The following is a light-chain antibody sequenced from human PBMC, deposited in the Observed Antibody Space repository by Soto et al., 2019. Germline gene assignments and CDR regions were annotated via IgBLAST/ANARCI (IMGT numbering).Light chain of an antibody. CDR2: SNN. CDR1: SSNIGIND. CDR3: AAWDDGLSGPV. Sequence: QAVVTQPPSASGAPGQRVTISCSGSSSNIGINDVSWYRQLPGTAPKLLIYSNNQRPSGVPDRCSGSKSGISASLAISGLRSEDEADYYCAAWDDGLSGPVFGGGTKLNVL. V-gene: IGLV1-47*02. J-gene: IGLJ3*02.